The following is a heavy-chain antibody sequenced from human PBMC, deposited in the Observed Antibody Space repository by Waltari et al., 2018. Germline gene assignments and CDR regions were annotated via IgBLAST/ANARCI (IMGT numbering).Heavy chain of an antibody. J-gene: IGHJ4*02. D-gene: IGHD3-3*01. CDR1: RFTFNNFV. CDR2: VSGSGDTT. CDR3: GQDRGDFDSWCGRPDY. V-gene: IGHV3-23*01. Sequence: EVQLLESGGGLVQPGESRRLSCAASRFTFNNFVMSWVRQAPGGGLGLVSSVSGSGDTTYYADSVKGRFTISRDNSKNMLYLEMNSLRVEDTAVYYCGQDRGDFDSWCGRPDYWGQGTLVTVSS.